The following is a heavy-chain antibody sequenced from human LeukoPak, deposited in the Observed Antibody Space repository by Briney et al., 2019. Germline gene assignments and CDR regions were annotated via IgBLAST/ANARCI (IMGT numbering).Heavy chain of an antibody. J-gene: IGHJ5*02. CDR2: IIPILGIA. CDR1: GGTFSSYA. Sequence: GSSVKVSCKASGGTFSSYAISWVRQAPGQGLEWMGRIIPILGIANYAQKFQGRVTITADKSTSTAYMELSSLRSEDTAVYYCARDLTGVSSGYPNWFDPWGQGTLVTVSS. V-gene: IGHV1-69*04. D-gene: IGHD3-22*01. CDR3: ARDLTGVSSGYPNWFDP.